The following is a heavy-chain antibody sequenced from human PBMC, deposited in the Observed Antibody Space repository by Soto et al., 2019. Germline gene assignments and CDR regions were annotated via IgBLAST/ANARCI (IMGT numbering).Heavy chain of an antibody. Sequence: SETLSLTCTVSGGSISSGDYYWSWIRQPPGKGLEWIGYIYYSGSTYYDPSLKSRVTISVDTSKNQFSLKLSSVTAADTAVYYCARDNYDFWSGPPDGMDVWGQGTTVTVSS. J-gene: IGHJ6*02. CDR3: ARDNYDFWSGPPDGMDV. D-gene: IGHD3-3*01. CDR1: GGSISSGDYY. CDR2: IYYSGST. V-gene: IGHV4-30-4*01.